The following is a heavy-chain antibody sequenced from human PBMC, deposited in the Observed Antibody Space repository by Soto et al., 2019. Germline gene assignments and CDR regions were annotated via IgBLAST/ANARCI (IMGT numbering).Heavy chain of an antibody. Sequence: SETLSLTCTVSCSSINSSGYYWCWIRQPPGKGLEWIGGMFYGVSTYYNPSLKSRVTVSVDTSKNQFSLNLRSVTAADTAVYYCARLPSRHLVDYWGQGTLVTVSS. V-gene: IGHV4-39*01. D-gene: IGHD3-3*02. CDR3: ARLPSRHLVDY. J-gene: IGHJ4*02. CDR1: CSSINSSGYY. CDR2: MFYGVST.